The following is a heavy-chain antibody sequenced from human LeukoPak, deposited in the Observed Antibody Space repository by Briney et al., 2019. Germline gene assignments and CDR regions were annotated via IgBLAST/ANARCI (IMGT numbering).Heavy chain of an antibody. D-gene: IGHD2-2*01. CDR1: GGSFSGYY. CDR2: INHSGST. CDR3: ARAMPDCSSTSCYSV. J-gene: IGHJ4*02. Sequence: SETLSLTCAVYGGSFSGYYWSWIRQPPGKGLEWIGEINHSGSTNYNPSLKSRVTISVDTSKNQFSLKLSSVTAAGTAVYYCARAMPDCSSTSCYSVWGQGTLVTVSS. V-gene: IGHV4-34*01.